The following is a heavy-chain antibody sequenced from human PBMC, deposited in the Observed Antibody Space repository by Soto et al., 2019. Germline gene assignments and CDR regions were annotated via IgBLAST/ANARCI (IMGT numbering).Heavy chain of an antibody. Sequence: QVQLVQSGAEVKKPGASVKVSCKASGYTFISYGISWVRQAPGQGPAWMGWISAHNGNTNYAQEFQGRVTMTTDTSTNTAYMELRSLRSDDTAVYYCARAGLSTRSNWFDPWGQGTLVIVSS. V-gene: IGHV1-18*01. CDR2: ISAHNGNT. CDR3: ARAGLSTRSNWFDP. D-gene: IGHD2-2*01. CDR1: GYTFISYG. J-gene: IGHJ5*02.